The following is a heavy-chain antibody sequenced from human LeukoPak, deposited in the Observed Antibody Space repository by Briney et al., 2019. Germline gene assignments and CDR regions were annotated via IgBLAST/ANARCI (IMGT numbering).Heavy chain of an antibody. CDR2: VSPGGYT. V-gene: IGHV4-34*01. Sequence: SETLSLTCAVSGVSVSDYYWSWIRQSPEKGLEWIGEVSPGGYTTYHPSLRSRVIISEDTSENQLSLNVTSVTAADTALYYCARIRCGRGQARCYNHWAQGSLVTVSS. CDR3: ARIRCGRGQARCYNH. CDR1: GVSVSDYY. J-gene: IGHJ5*02. D-gene: IGHD2-21*01.